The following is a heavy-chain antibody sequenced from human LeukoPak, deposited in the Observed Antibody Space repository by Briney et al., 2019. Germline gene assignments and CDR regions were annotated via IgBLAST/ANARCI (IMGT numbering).Heavy chain of an antibody. V-gene: IGHV3-23*01. CDR3: AKGLYYDILTGYVRAFDI. Sequence: QSGGSLRLSCAASGFTFSSYAMSWVRQAPGKGLEWVSAISGSGGSTYYADSVKGRFTISRDNSKNTLYLQMNSLRAEDTAVYYCAKGLYYDILTGYVRAFDIWGQGTMVTVSS. D-gene: IGHD3-9*01. J-gene: IGHJ3*02. CDR2: ISGSGGST. CDR1: GFTFSSYA.